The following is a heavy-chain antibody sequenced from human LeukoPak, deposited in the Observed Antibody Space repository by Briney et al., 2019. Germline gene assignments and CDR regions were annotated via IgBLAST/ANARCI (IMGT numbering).Heavy chain of an antibody. V-gene: IGHV4-34*01. CDR1: GGSLSDWS. D-gene: IGHD3-10*01. CDR2: ISHSGST. J-gene: IGHJ5*02. CDR3: ARDQGTWWFDP. Sequence: SETLSLTCGVYGGSLSDWSWNWIRQPPGKGLEWIGEISHSGSTGSNPSLKSRVTMSVDTSKNQFSLKLSSVTAADTALYYCARDQGTWWFDPWGQGTLVTVSS.